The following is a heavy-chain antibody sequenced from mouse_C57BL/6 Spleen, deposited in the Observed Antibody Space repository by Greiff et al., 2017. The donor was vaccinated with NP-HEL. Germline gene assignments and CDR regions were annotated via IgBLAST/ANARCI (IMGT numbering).Heavy chain of an antibody. J-gene: IGHJ4*01. CDR2: INPSSGYT. D-gene: IGHD2-2*01. V-gene: IGHV1-7*01. Sequence: VQLQQSGADLAKPGASVKLSCTASGYTFTSYWMHWVKQRPGQGLEWIGYINPSSGYTKYNQKFKDKATLTADKSSSTAYMQLSSLTYEDSAVYYYALGYYDAMDYWGQGTSVTVSS. CDR1: GYTFTSYW. CDR3: ALGYYDAMDY.